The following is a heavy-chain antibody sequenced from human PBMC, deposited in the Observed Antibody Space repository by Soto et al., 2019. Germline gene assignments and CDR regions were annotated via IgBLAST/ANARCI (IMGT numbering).Heavy chain of an antibody. D-gene: IGHD2-8*01. CDR2: ISYSGRT. CDR3: ARVPTEGPLYYFDY. Sequence: SETLSLTCIVSGGSISSVSYYWSWIRQHPGKGLEWIGYISYSGRTYYNPSLKSRVTISVDTSNNQFSLKLSSVTAADTAVYYCARVPTEGPLYYFDYWGQGTLVTVPQ. V-gene: IGHV4-31*03. J-gene: IGHJ4*02. CDR1: GGSISSVSYY.